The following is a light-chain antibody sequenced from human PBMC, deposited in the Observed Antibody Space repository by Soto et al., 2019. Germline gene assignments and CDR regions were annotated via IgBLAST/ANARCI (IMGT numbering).Light chain of an antibody. Sequence: DLQMTQSPSSLSASVGDRVTITCQASQDISIYLNWYQQKPGKAPKLLMYDASNLETGVPSRFSGSGSGTDFTFTISSLQPEDVATYYCQQYDNSPITFGGGTKVEIK. J-gene: IGKJ4*01. CDR1: QDISIY. CDR2: DAS. V-gene: IGKV1-33*01. CDR3: QQYDNSPIT.